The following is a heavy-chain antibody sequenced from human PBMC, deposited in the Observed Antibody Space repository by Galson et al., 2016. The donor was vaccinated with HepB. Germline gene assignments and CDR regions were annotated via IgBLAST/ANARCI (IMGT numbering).Heavy chain of an antibody. Sequence: SLRLSCAASGFTFSSYAMSWVRQAPGKGLEWVSAISGSGGSPYYADSVKGRFTISRDNSKNTLYLQMNSLSAEDTAVYYCAKESYSSWGHYYGMDVWGQGTTVTVSS. CDR2: ISGSGGSP. J-gene: IGHJ6*02. CDR1: GFTFSSYA. CDR3: AKESYSSWGHYYGMDV. D-gene: IGHD6-6*01. V-gene: IGHV3-23*01.